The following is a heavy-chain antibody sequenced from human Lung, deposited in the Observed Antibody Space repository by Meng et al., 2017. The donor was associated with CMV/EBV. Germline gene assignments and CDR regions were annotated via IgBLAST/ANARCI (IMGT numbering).Heavy chain of an antibody. J-gene: IGHJ4*02. D-gene: IGHD3-3*01. CDR3: VRDLPPYYDFWSGYLDF. V-gene: IGHV3-21*01. Sequence: SLKISCXASGFTFSGYCMNWVRQAPGKGLEWVSSISSSSTYIYYADSVKGRFTISRDNAKNSLYLEMNSLRAEDTAVYYCVRDLPPYYDFWSGYLDFWGQGTLVXVSS. CDR1: GFTFSGYC. CDR2: ISSSSTYI.